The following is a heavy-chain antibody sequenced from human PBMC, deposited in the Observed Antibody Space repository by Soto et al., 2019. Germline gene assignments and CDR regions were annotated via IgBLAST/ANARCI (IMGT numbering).Heavy chain of an antibody. CDR2: TRNKANSYTT. V-gene: IGHV3-72*01. Sequence: GGSLRLSCAASGFTFSDHYMDWVRQAPGKGLEWVGRTRNKANSYTTEYAASVKGRFTISRDDSKNSLYLQMNSLKTEDTAVYYRASHYYDSSGPDYWGQGTLVTVSS. CDR3: ASHYYDSSGPDY. D-gene: IGHD3-22*01. J-gene: IGHJ4*02. CDR1: GFTFSDHY.